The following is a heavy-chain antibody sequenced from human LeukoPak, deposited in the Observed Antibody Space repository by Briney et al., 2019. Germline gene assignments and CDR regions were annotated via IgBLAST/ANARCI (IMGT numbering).Heavy chain of an antibody. CDR1: GYSFTSYW. V-gene: IGHV5-51*01. J-gene: IGHJ6*02. CDR3: ARAPSSSWYYYGMDV. D-gene: IGHD6-13*01. Sequence: GESLKISCKGSGYSFTSYWIVWVRQMPGKGLGSMGIIYPGDSDTRYSPSFQGQVTISADKSISTAYLQWSSLKASDTAMYYCARAPSSSWYYYGMDVWGQGTTVTVSS. CDR2: IYPGDSDT.